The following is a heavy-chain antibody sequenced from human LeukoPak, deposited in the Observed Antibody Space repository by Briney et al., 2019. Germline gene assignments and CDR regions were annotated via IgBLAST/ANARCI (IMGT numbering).Heavy chain of an antibody. CDR1: GGSISSYY. Sequence: SETLSLTGTVSGGSISSYYWSWIRQPPGRGLEWIGYIYYSGSTDYNPSLKSRVTMSVDTSKNQFSLKLSSVTAADTAVYYCASHDWQQQPPGWWGQGTLVTVSS. CDR2: IYYSGST. V-gene: IGHV4-59*08. D-gene: IGHD6-13*01. J-gene: IGHJ4*02. CDR3: ASHDWQQQPPGW.